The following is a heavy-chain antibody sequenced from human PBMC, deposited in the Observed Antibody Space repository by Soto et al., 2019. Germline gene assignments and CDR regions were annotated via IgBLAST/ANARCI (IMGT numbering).Heavy chain of an antibody. V-gene: IGHV1-2*04. J-gene: IGHJ6*02. Sequence: ASVKVSCKASGYTFTGYYMHWVRHAPGQGLEWMGWINPNSGGTNYAQKFQGWVSMTRDTSISTAYMELSRLRSDDTAVYYCARGRSGDYYGMDVWGQGTTVTVSS. CDR1: GYTFTGYY. CDR3: ARGRSGDYYGMDV. CDR2: INPNSGGT. D-gene: IGHD6-19*01.